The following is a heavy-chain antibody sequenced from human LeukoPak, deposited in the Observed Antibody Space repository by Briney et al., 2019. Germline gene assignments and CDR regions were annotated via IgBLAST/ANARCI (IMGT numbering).Heavy chain of an antibody. CDR3: AKDLESYYDFWSGIAAY. CDR2: ISGSGGST. D-gene: IGHD3-3*01. V-gene: IGHV3-23*01. Sequence: GGSLRLSCAASGFTFSSYAMSWVRQAPGKGLEWVSAISGSGGSTYYADSVKGRFTISRDNPKNTLYLQMNSLRAEDTAVHYCAKDLESYYDFWSGIAAYWGQGTLVTVSS. J-gene: IGHJ4*02. CDR1: GFTFSSYA.